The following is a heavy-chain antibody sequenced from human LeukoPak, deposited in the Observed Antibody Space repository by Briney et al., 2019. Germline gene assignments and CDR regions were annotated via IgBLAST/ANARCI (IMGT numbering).Heavy chain of an antibody. V-gene: IGHV1-8*02. CDR3: ARGDYGDYYYYYYYMDV. D-gene: IGHD4-17*01. Sequence: ASVKVSCKASGYTFTSYGISWVRQAPGQGLEWMGWMNPNSGNTGYAQKFQGRVTMTRNTSISTAYMELSSLRSEDTAVYYCARGDYGDYYYYYYYMDVWGKGTTVTISS. CDR2: MNPNSGNT. J-gene: IGHJ6*03. CDR1: GYTFTSYG.